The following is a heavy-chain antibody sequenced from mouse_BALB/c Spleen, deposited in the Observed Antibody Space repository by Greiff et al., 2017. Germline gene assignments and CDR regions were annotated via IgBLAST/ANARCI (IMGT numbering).Heavy chain of an antibody. CDR2: INSNGGST. V-gene: IGHV5-6-2*01. D-gene: IGHD2-3*01. J-gene: IGHJ4*01. CDR1: GFTFSSYY. Sequence: EVQLVESGGGLVKLGGSLKLSCAASGFTFSSYYMSWVRQTPEKRLELVAAINSNGGSTYYPDTVKGRFTISRDNAKNTLYLQMSSLKSEDTALYYCASIYDGYPGAMDYWGQEPQSPSPQ. CDR3: ASIYDGYPGAMDY.